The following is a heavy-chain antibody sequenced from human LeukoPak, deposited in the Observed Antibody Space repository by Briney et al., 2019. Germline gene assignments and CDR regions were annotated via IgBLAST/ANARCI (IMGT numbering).Heavy chain of an antibody. CDR1: GGTFSSYA. CDR2: IIPIFGTA. J-gene: IGHJ3*02. Sequence: SVKVSCKASGGTFSSYAISWVRQAPGQGLEWMGGIIPIFGTANYAQKFQGRVTITADESTSTAYMELSSLRSEDTAVYYCASKGYCSSTSCSPGNAFDIWGQGTMVTVSS. D-gene: IGHD2-2*01. V-gene: IGHV1-69*13. CDR3: ASKGYCSSTSCSPGNAFDI.